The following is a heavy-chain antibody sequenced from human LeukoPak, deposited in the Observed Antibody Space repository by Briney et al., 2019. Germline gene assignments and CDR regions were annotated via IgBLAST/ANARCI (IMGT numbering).Heavy chain of an antibody. J-gene: IGHJ4*02. V-gene: IGHV3-23*01. CDR1: GFTFSSHG. D-gene: IGHD2-21*01. CDR3: AKAPVTSCRGAYCYPFDS. CDR2: ISPSADIT. Sequence: PGGSLRLSCAASGFTFSSHGMNWVRQAPGKGLEWISGISPSADITYHADSVRGRFTISRDNSKNTLYLQMNSLRAEDAAVYFCAKAPVTSCRGAYCYPFDSWGQGTLVTVSS.